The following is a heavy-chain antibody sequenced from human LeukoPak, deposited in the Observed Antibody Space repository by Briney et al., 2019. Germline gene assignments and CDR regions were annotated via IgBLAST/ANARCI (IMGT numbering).Heavy chain of an antibody. V-gene: IGHV3-23*01. CDR1: GFTFGSYV. CDR3: ARTGYGGNAVDY. J-gene: IGHJ4*02. Sequence: AGGSLRLSCAASGFTFGSYVMNWVRQAPGKGLEWVSTVSGSGGSTYYADSVKGRFTISRDNSKNTLYMQMNSLRAEDTAVYYCARTGYGGNAVDYWGQGTQVTVSS. D-gene: IGHD4-23*01. CDR2: VSGSGGST.